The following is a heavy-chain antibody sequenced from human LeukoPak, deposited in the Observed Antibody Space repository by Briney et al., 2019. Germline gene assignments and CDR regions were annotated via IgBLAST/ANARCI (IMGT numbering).Heavy chain of an antibody. CDR3: ARDSGYSAFDY. D-gene: IGHD5-12*01. J-gene: IGHJ4*02. Sequence: GGSLRLSCVASGFAFSNSWMAWVRQAPGKGLEWVGNMNIEGSTKNYGDSVSGRFTISRDKAKNSLHLQMNSLRVDDTAVYYCARDSGYSAFDYWGQGTLVTVSS. V-gene: IGHV3-7*05. CDR1: GFAFSNSW. CDR2: MNIEGSTK.